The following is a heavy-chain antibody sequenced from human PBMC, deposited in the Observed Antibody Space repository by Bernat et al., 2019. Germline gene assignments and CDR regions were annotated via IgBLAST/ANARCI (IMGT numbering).Heavy chain of an antibody. V-gene: IGHV3-7*03. J-gene: IGHJ4*02. CDR3: AAWATGGSEVY. CDR2: MNHDGSEK. Sequence: EVQLVESGGNLVQPGGSLRLSCAASGFMFSNYWASWVRQAPGKGLEWVAHMNHDGSEKYYVDSVKGRFTISRDNAKNSLYLQMNSLRAEDTAFYYCAAWATGGSEVYWGQGTLVTVSS. D-gene: IGHD2-15*01. CDR1: GFMFSNYW.